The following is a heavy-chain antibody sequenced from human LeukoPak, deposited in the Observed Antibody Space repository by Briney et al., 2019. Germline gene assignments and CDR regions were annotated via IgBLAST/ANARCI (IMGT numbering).Heavy chain of an antibody. D-gene: IGHD6-13*01. V-gene: IGHV1-69-2*01. CDR1: GYTFTDYY. CDR3: ARDPAAGFDY. Sequence: GATVKISCKASGYTFTDYYMHWVQQAPGKGLEWMGRVDPEDGETIYAEKFQGRVTITADTSTDTAYMELSSLRSDDTAVYYCARDPAAGFDYWGQGTLVTVSS. CDR2: VDPEDGET. J-gene: IGHJ4*02.